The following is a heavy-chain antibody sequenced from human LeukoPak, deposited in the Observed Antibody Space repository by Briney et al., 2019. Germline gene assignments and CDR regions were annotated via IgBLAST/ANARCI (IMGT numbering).Heavy chain of an antibody. CDR2: IIPILGIA. CDR1: GGTFSSYA. J-gene: IGHJ6*02. D-gene: IGHD1-26*01. Sequence: ASVKVSCKASGGTFSSYAISWVRQAPGQGLEWMGRIIPILGIANYAQKFQGRVTITADKSTSTAYMELSSLRSEDTAVYYCARGEWERSYYNHCMDVWGQGTTVTVSS. V-gene: IGHV1-69*04. CDR3: ARGEWERSYYNHCMDV.